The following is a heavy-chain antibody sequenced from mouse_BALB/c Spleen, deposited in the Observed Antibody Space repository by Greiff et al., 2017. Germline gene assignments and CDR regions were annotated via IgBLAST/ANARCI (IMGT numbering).Heavy chain of an antibody. CDR3: AREVRGAMDY. V-gene: IGHV14-4*02. J-gene: IGHJ4*01. Sequence: VQLQQSGAELVRSGASVKLSCTASGFNIKDYYMHWVKQRPEQGLEWIGWIDPENGDTEYAPKFQGKATMTADTSSNTAYMQLSSLTSEDSAVYYCAREVRGAMDYWGQGTSVTVSS. CDR1: GFNIKDYY. CDR2: IDPENGDT. D-gene: IGHD1-1*01.